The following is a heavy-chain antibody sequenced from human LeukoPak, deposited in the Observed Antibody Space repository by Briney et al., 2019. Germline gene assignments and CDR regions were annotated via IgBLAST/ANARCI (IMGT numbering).Heavy chain of an antibody. J-gene: IGHJ4*02. CDR2: ISSSGSTI. Sequence: GGSLRLSCAASGFTFSDYYMSWIRQAPGKGLEWVSYISSSGSTIYYADSVKGRFTISRDNAKNSLYLQMNSLRAEDTAVYYCARDPSSYYDILAGYYPRYYFDYWGQGTLVTVSS. V-gene: IGHV3-11*01. D-gene: IGHD3-9*01. CDR3: ARDPSSYYDILAGYYPRYYFDY. CDR1: GFTFSDYY.